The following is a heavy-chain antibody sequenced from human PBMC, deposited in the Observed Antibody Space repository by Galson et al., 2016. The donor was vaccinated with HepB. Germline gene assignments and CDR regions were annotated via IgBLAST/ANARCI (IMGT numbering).Heavy chain of an antibody. CDR1: GGTFSSYA. D-gene: IGHD3-3*01. V-gene: IGHV1-69*06. J-gene: IGHJ2*01. Sequence: SVKVSCKASGGTFSSYAISWVRQAPGQGLEWMGGIIPIYGTANYAQKFQGRVTITADKSTTTAYMELSSLRSDDTAVYYCARSTYYDFWRVVGYFELWGRGTPVTVSS. CDR2: IIPIYGTA. CDR3: ARSTYYDFWRVVGYFEL.